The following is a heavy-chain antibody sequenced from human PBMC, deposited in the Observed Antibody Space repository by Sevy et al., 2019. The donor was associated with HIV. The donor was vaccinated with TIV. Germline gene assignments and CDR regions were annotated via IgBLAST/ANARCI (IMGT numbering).Heavy chain of an antibody. CDR3: ARDARTSGFGF. CDR2: IYYSGST. J-gene: IGHJ4*02. Sequence: SETLSLTCTVSGGSVSSGSYYWSWIRQPPGKGLEWIGYIYYSGSTNYNPSLKSRVTISVDTSKNQFSLKLSSVTAADTAVYYCARDARTSGFGFWRQGTLVTVSS. V-gene: IGHV4-61*01. CDR1: GGSVSSGSYY. D-gene: IGHD6-19*01.